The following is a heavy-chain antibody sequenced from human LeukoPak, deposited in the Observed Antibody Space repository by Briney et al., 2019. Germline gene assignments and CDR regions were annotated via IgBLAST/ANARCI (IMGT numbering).Heavy chain of an antibody. CDR3: ARGAERTYYDFWSGYSHYYYYYMDV. D-gene: IGHD3-3*01. Sequence: PGGSLRLSCAASGFTFSSYWMSWVRQAPGKGLEWVANIKQDGSEKYYVDSVKSRFTISRDNAKNSLYLQMNSLRAEDTAVYYCARGAERTYYDFWSGYSHYYYYYMDVWGKGTTVTVSS. CDR2: IKQDGSEK. J-gene: IGHJ6*03. V-gene: IGHV3-7*01. CDR1: GFTFSSYW.